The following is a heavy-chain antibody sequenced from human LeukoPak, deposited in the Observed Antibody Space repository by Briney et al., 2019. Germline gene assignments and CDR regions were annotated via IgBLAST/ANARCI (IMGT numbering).Heavy chain of an antibody. CDR3: AVFIGDDSSGYYFDH. D-gene: IGHD3-22*01. J-gene: IGHJ4*02. Sequence: GGALRLSCAASGFTFNNYTMNWGRQAPGEGREWVSSISSSSSYRYYADSVQSRFPLSRDNAKYSLDLQMSSLRAEETAVYYCAVFIGDDSSGYYFDHWGQGTLVTVSS. CDR2: ISSSSSYR. V-gene: IGHV3-21*01. CDR1: GFTFNNYT.